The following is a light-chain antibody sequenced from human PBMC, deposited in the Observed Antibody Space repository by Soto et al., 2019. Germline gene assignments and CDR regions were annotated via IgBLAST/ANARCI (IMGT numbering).Light chain of an antibody. CDR3: CSYAGSSTFYV. CDR1: SSEVGSYNL. Sequence: QSALTQPASVSGSPGQSITISSTGTSSEVGSYNLVSWYQQHPGKAPKLMIYEVSKRPSGVSNRFSGSKSGNTASLTISGLQTEDEADYYCCSYAGSSTFYVFGTGTKLTVL. CDR2: EVS. V-gene: IGLV2-23*02. J-gene: IGLJ1*01.